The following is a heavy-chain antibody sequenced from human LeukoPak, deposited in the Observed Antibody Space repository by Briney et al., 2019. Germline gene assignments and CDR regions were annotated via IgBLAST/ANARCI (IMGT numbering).Heavy chain of an antibody. CDR2: ISYDGSNK. CDR3: AKKNIDYGDYEGAFDI. V-gene: IGHV3-30*18. J-gene: IGHJ3*02. Sequence: GRSPRLSCAASGFTFSSYGMHWVRQAPGKGLEWVAVISYDGSNKYYADSVKGRFTISRDNSKNTLYLQMNSLRAEDTAVYYCAKKNIDYGDYEGAFDIWGQGTMVTVSS. D-gene: IGHD4-17*01. CDR1: GFTFSSYG.